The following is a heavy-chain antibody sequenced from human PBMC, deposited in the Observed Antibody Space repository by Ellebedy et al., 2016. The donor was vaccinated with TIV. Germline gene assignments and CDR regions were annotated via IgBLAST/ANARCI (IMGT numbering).Heavy chain of an antibody. CDR3: AKGGGVLHNGFDP. J-gene: IGHJ5*02. D-gene: IGHD2/OR15-2a*01. CDR2: ISGSGAST. Sequence: PGGSLRLSCAASGFTFRSYTMNWVRQAPGKGLEWVSAISGSGASTYYADSVKGRFTISRDNSTNTLYLQMNSLRAEDTAVYYCAKGGGVLHNGFDPWGQGTLVTVSS. V-gene: IGHV3-23*01. CDR1: GFTFRSYT.